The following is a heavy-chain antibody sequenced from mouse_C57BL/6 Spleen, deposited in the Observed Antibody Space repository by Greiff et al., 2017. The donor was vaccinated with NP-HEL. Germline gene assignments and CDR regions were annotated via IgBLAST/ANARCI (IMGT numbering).Heavy chain of an antibody. CDR3: TRVYYDYPWFAD. CDR1: GFTFSSYA. Sequence: EVMLVESGEGLVKPGGSLKLSCAASGFTFSSYAMSWVRQTPEQRLEWVAYISSGGGYIYYAHTVKGRFPISRANARNTLYRQMSSQKSEDKAMYYCTRVYYDYPWFADWGQGTLVTVSA. J-gene: IGHJ3*01. V-gene: IGHV5-9-1*02. CDR2: ISSGGGYI. D-gene: IGHD2-4*01.